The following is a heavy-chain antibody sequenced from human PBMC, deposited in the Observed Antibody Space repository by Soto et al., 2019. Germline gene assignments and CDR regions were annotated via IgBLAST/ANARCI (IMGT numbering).Heavy chain of an antibody. J-gene: IGHJ6*03. D-gene: IGHD2-15*01. V-gene: IGHV1-46*01. CDR3: AREREEYCSGGSCFRGPFYYYYYYMDV. CDR2: INPSDGST. CDR1: GYTFTSYY. Sequence: ASVKVSCKASGYTFTSYYMHWVRQAPGQGLEWMGIINPSDGSTSYAQKFQGRVTITRDTSASTAYMELSSLRSEDTAVYYCAREREEYCSGGSCFRGPFYYYYYYMDVWGKGTTVTVSS.